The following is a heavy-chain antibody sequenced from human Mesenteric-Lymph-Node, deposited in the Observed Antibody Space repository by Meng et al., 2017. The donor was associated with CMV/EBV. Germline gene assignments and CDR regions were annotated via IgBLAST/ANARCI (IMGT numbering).Heavy chain of an antibody. J-gene: IGHJ4*02. CDR3: VREWSAFDY. Sequence: SETLSLPCTVSGGSISIYYWSWIRQPPGKGLEWIAYIHYSGSTSYNPSLKSRVSISVDTSKNQFSLKLNSVTAADTAVYYCVREWSAFDYWGQGRLVTVSS. CDR2: IHYSGST. D-gene: IGHD2-15*01. CDR1: GGSISIYY. V-gene: IGHV4-59*01.